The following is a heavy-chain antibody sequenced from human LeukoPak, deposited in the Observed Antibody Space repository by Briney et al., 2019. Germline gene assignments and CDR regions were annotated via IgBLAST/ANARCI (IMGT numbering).Heavy chain of an antibody. V-gene: IGHV1-2*02. D-gene: IGHD3-22*01. CDR1: AFTFTGYY. J-gene: IGHJ3*02. CDR2: INPNSGGT. CDR3: ARVPDVRIRYYDSIGYSFLGAFDI. Sequence: ASVKVSCKATAFTFTGYYMHWVRQAPGQGLEWMGWINPNSGGTNYAQKFQGRVTMTRDTSISTAYMELSGLRSDDTAVYYCARVPDVRIRYYDSIGYSFLGAFDIWGQGTMVTVSS.